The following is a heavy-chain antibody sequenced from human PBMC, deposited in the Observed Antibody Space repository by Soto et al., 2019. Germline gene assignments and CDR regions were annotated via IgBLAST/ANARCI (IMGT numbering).Heavy chain of an antibody. CDR2: IYYSGST. CDR3: ARYDYGDWFDP. CDR1: GGSISSYY. Sequence: SETLSLTCTVSGGSISSYYWSWIRQPPGKGLEWIGYIYYSGSTNYNPSLKSRVTISVDTSKNQFSLKLSSVTAADTAVYYCARYDYGDWFDPWGQGTLVTVS. J-gene: IGHJ5*02. V-gene: IGHV4-59*01. D-gene: IGHD4-17*01.